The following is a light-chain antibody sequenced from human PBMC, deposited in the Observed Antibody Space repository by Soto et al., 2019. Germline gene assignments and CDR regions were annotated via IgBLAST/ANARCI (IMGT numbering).Light chain of an antibody. CDR3: CSDAGSYTLV. CDR2: DVN. CDR1: SSDVGGYHY. J-gene: IGLJ2*01. Sequence: QSVLTQPRSVSGSPGQSVTLSCTGTSSDVGGYHYVSWYQHHPVKAPKIIIYDVNKRPSGVPDRFSGSKSGNTASLTISGLQTEDEADYYCCSDAGSYTLVFGGGTKLTVL. V-gene: IGLV2-11*01.